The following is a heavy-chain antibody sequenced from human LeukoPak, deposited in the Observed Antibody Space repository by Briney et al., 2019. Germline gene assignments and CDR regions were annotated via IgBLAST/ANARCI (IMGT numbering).Heavy chain of an antibody. V-gene: IGHV3-7*01. Sequence: PGGSLRLSCVASGFSFSRSWMGWVRQAPGKGLEWVANIKVDGSEKHYLDSVEGRFIISRGNAKNSLHLQMNNLRAEDTAEYYCVRDGPFGSGTFGYWAQGTLVSVSS. J-gene: IGHJ4*02. CDR1: GFSFSRSW. D-gene: IGHD3-10*01. CDR2: IKVDGSEK. CDR3: VRDGPFGSGTFGY.